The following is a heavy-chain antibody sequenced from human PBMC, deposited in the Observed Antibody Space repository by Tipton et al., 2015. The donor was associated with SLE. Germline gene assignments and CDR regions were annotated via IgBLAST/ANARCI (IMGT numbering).Heavy chain of an antibody. CDR1: GGSVSSGSYY. CDR3: ARDNPRGDAFDI. J-gene: IGHJ3*02. CDR2: IYYSGST. V-gene: IGHV4-61*01. D-gene: IGHD1-14*01. Sequence: LRLSCTVSGGSVSSGSYYWSWIRQPPGKGLEWIGYIYYSGSTNYNPSLKSRVTIAVDTSKNQFSLKLSSVTAADTAVYYCARDNPRGDAFDIWGQGTMVTVSS.